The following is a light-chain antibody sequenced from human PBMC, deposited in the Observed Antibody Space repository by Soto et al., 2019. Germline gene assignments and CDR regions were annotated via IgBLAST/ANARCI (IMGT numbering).Light chain of an antibody. CDR1: SSDVGGYNY. J-gene: IGLJ2*01. CDR2: EVT. Sequence: QSALTQPPSASGSLGQSVTISCTGTSSDVGGYNYVSWHQQHPGKVPKLMIYEVTKRPSGVPDRFSGSKSGNTASLTVSGLQAEDEADYYCSSFAGGGNPVLFGGGTQLTVL. CDR3: SSFAGGGNPVL. V-gene: IGLV2-8*01.